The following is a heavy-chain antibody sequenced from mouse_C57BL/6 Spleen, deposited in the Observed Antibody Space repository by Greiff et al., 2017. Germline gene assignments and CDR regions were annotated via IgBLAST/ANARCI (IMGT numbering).Heavy chain of an antibody. CDR1: GYTFTSYW. J-gene: IGHJ4*01. D-gene: IGHD1-1*01. CDR2: INPSNGGT. CDR3: ARSQYYVSSYPWGAMDY. Sequence: VQLQQPGTELVKPGASVKLSCKASGYTFTSYWMHWVKQRPGQGLEWIGNINPSNGGTNYNEKFKSKATLTVDKSSSTAYMQLSSLTSEDSAVYYCARSQYYVSSYPWGAMDYWGQGTSVTVSS. V-gene: IGHV1-53*01.